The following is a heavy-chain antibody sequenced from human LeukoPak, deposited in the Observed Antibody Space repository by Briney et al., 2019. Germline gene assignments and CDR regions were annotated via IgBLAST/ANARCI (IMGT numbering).Heavy chain of an antibody. D-gene: IGHD3-16*01. Sequence: GGSLRLSCAASGFTFSSYWVSWVRQAPGKGLEWVANIKQDGSEKYYVDSVKGRFTISRDNAKNSLYLQMNSLRAEDTAVYYCARAFGVPLWGRGTLVTVSS. V-gene: IGHV3-7*01. CDR2: IKQDGSEK. J-gene: IGHJ2*01. CDR3: ARAFGVPL. CDR1: GFTFSSYW.